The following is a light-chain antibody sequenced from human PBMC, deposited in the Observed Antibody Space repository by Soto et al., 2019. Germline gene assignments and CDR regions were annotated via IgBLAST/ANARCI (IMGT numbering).Light chain of an antibody. CDR1: QNIEIW. CDR2: QAS. CDR3: HPYKSYPRT. Sequence: DIQMTQSPSTLSASVGDRVAITCRASQNIEIWLAWYQQKPGRAPKLLMYQASNLESGDPSRFGGSGSGTEFTLTISSLQPDDIATYYCHPYKSYPRTFGQGTKVEIK. J-gene: IGKJ1*01. V-gene: IGKV1-5*03.